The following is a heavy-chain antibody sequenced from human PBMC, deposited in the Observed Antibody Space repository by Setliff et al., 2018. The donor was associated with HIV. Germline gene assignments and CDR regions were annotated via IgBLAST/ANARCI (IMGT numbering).Heavy chain of an antibody. CDR1: GGSISNYY. CDR3: ARHPREEPQRNYKFDS. D-gene: IGHD1-7*01. J-gene: IGHJ4*02. V-gene: IGHV4-4*09. Sequence: SETLSLTCTVSGGSISNYYWSWIRQPPGKGLEWIGYIYSTGYTNYHPPLKTRATISLDTSKSQFSLRLTSVTATDTAIYYCARHPREEPQRNYKFDSWGQGTLVTVSS. CDR2: IYSTGYT.